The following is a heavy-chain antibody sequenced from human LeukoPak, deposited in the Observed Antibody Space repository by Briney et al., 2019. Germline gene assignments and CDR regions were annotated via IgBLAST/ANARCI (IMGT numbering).Heavy chain of an antibody. D-gene: IGHD2-2*01. CDR1: GVSISSGGYS. CDR3: ARAVVPAAIGWFDP. Sequence: PSETLSLTCAVSGVSISSGGYSWSWIRQPPGKGLEWIGYIYHSGSTYYNPSLKSRVTISVDRSKNQFSLKLSSVTAADTAVYYCARAVVPAAIGWFDPWGQGTLVTVSS. V-gene: IGHV4-30-2*01. CDR2: IYHSGST. J-gene: IGHJ5*02.